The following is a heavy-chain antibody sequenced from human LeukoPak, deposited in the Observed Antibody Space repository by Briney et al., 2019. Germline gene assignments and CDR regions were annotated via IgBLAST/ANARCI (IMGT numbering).Heavy chain of an antibody. D-gene: IGHD6-13*01. CDR3: ARGRSNIAATDSYFDY. J-gene: IGHJ4*02. V-gene: IGHV3-7*01. Sequence: GSLRLSCAASGFSFGSYSMNWVRQAPGKGLEWVANIKEDGSEKYYEDSVKGRFTISRDNAKNSLYLQMSSLRTEDTAVYYCARGRSNIAATDSYFDYWGQGTLVTVSS. CDR2: IKEDGSEK. CDR1: GFSFGSYS.